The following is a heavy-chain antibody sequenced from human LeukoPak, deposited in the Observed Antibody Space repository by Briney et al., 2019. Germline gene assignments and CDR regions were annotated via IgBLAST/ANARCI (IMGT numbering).Heavy chain of an antibody. CDR3: AKDGYSSSMDV. J-gene: IGHJ6*03. CDR1: GGSISSGSYY. V-gene: IGHV4-61*02. CDR2: IFTSGIT. Sequence: SQTLSLTCTVSGGSISSGSYYWSWIRQPAGKGLEWIGRIFTSGITNYNPSLKSRVTVSVDTSKNQFSLKLNPVTAADTAVYYCAKDGYSSSMDVWGKGTTVTVSS. D-gene: IGHD6-13*01.